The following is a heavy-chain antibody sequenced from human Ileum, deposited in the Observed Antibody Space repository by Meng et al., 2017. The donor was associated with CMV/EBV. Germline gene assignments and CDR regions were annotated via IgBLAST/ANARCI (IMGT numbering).Heavy chain of an antibody. CDR1: GGSINSFY. CDR2: IYSSGII. Sequence: QVRLPESGPGLVKPSETLALTCSVSGGSINSFYWSWIRQPAGKGLEWIGRIYSSGIINYNPSLKSRVTVSVDTSKNQFSLKVNSVTAADTAVYYCARLQAWDWFDPWGQGTLVTVSS. D-gene: IGHD4-11*01. CDR3: ARLQAWDWFDP. V-gene: IGHV4-4*07. J-gene: IGHJ5*02.